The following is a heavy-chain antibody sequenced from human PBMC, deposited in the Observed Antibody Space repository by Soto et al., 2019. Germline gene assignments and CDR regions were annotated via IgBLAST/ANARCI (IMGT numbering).Heavy chain of an antibody. J-gene: IGHJ4*02. Sequence: PGGSLRLSCAASGFSFSRYAIHWVRQAPGKGLEWVAVISKDGSHKYYLDSVKGRFTISRDNSKNILYLQMNSLRDEDTAVYYCARSRSGAVADSFDLWGQGTLVTVSS. V-gene: IGHV3-30*04. CDR1: GFSFSRYA. CDR3: ARSRSGAVADSFDL. CDR2: ISKDGSHK. D-gene: IGHD3-10*01.